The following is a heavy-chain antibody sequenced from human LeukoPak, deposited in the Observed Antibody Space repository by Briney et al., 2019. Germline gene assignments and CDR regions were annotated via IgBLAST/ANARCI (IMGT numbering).Heavy chain of an antibody. CDR1: GFTFSSYA. Sequence: GGSLRLSCAASGFTFSSYAMSWVRQAPGKGLEWVANIKQDGSEKYYVDSVKGRFTISRDNAKNSPYLQMNSLRAEDTAVYYCARDFRKGRGYDITWGQGTLVTVSS. CDR3: ARDFRKGRGYDIT. V-gene: IGHV3-7*01. D-gene: IGHD3-9*01. J-gene: IGHJ4*02. CDR2: IKQDGSEK.